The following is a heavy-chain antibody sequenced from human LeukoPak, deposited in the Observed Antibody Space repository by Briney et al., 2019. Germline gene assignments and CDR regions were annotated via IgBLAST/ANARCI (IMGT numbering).Heavy chain of an antibody. J-gene: IGHJ3*02. CDR2: IYTSGGT. CDR3: AGRGSSSGTFDI. CDR1: GGSISSGSYY. D-gene: IGHD2-2*01. Sequence: SETLSLTCTVSGGSISSGSYYWSWIRQPAGKRLEWIGRIYTSGGTNYNPSLKSRVTMSVDKSKNQFSLNLASLTDADAALYYCAGRGSSSGTFDIWGPGTFVIVSS. V-gene: IGHV4-61*02.